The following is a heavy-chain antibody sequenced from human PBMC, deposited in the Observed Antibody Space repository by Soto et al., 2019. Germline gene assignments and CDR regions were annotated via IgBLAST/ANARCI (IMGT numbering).Heavy chain of an antibody. CDR2: VSDHGDIT. D-gene: IGHD6-19*01. V-gene: IGHV3-23*01. J-gene: IGHJ4*02. Sequence: EVQLLQSGGGLVQPGGSLRLSCAVSGITFSTYAMNWVRQAPGKGLEWVSTVSDHGDITYYADSVKGRFTISRDNSRSTLYLQMDSLRGDDTANCYCAKGPEVPGPGSVYWGQGTLVTVSS. CDR3: AKGPEVPGPGSVY. CDR1: GITFSTYA.